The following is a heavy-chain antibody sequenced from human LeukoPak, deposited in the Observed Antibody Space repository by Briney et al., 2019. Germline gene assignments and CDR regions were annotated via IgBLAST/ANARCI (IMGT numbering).Heavy chain of an antibody. D-gene: IGHD5-12*01. CDR2: FNPNSGDT. V-gene: IGHV1-2*02. Sequence: ASVKVSCKASGYPFTGYYMHWVRQAPGQGLEWMGWFNPNSGDTNYAQKFQGRVTMTRDTSISTAYTELSRLTSDDTAVYYCASSLNGYGLTLFYWGQGTLVTVSA. CDR3: ASSLNGYGLTLFY. J-gene: IGHJ4*02. CDR1: GYPFTGYY.